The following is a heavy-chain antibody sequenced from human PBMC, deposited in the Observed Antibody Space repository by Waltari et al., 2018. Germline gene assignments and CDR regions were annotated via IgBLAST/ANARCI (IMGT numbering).Heavy chain of an antibody. D-gene: IGHD6-13*01. CDR3: AKDSYSSLYYYYYYMDV. CDR1: GFTFRRYG. CDR2: IRYDGSNK. V-gene: IGHV3-30*02. J-gene: IGHJ6*03. Sequence: QVQLVESGGGVVQPGGSLRLSCAASGFTFRRYGMHWVRTAPGKGLEWVAFIRYDGSNKYYADSVKGRFTISRDNSKNTLYLQMNSLRAEDTAVYYCAKDSYSSLYYYYYYMDVWGKGTTVTISS.